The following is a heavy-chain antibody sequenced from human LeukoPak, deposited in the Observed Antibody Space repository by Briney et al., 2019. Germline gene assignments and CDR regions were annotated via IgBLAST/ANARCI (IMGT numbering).Heavy chain of an antibody. Sequence: GGSLRLSCAASGFTFSSYAMSWVRQAPGKGLEWVSAISGSGGSTYYADSVKGRFTISRDNSKNTLYLQMNSMRAEDTAVYYCAKDCRSSSCLDYWGQGTLVTVSS. CDR1: GFTFSSYA. D-gene: IGHD6-13*01. CDR3: AKDCRSSSCLDY. V-gene: IGHV3-23*01. CDR2: ISGSGGST. J-gene: IGHJ4*02.